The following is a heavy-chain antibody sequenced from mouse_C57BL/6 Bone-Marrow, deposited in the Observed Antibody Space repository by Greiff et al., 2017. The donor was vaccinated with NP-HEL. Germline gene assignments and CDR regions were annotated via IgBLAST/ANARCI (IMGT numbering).Heavy chain of an antibody. D-gene: IGHD4-1*01. CDR3: ARFPGSSLYWYFDV. CDR1: GYSITSDY. J-gene: IGHJ1*03. V-gene: IGHV3-8*01. CDR2: ISYSGST. Sequence: VQLQQSGPGLAKPSQTLSLTCSVTGYSITSDYWNWIRKFPGNKLEYMGYISYSGSTYYNPSLKSRISITRETSKNQYYLQLNSVTTEDTATYYCARFPGSSLYWYFDVWGTGTTVTVSS.